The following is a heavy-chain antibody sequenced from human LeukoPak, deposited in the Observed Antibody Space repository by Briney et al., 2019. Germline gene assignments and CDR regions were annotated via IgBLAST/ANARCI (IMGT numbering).Heavy chain of an antibody. V-gene: IGHV3-48*03. CDR1: GFTFSSYE. J-gene: IGHJ5*01. CDR3: VRDVKAVPSATTIFALVQNWFDS. Sequence: GGSLRLSCAASGFTFSSYEMNWVRQAPGKGLEWLSYISGSGSAIDYADSVKGRFTISRDNAKKSLYLQMNSLRAEDTAVYFCVRDVKAVPSATTIFALVQNWFDSLGQGTLVTVSS. D-gene: IGHD3-3*01. CDR2: ISGSGSAI.